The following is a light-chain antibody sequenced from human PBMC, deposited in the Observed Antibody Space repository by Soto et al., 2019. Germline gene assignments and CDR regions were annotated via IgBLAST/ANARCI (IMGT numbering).Light chain of an antibody. J-gene: IGLJ2*01. CDR2: DVS. V-gene: IGLV2-14*03. CDR3: SSYTCGSTRVV. CDR1: SSDVGGYNY. Sequence: QSALTQPASVSGSPGQSITISCTGTSSDVGGYNYVSWYQQHPGKAPKVMIYDVSKRPSGISNRFSGSKSGNTASLTISGLQVEDEDDYYCSSYTCGSTRVVFGGGTKLTVL.